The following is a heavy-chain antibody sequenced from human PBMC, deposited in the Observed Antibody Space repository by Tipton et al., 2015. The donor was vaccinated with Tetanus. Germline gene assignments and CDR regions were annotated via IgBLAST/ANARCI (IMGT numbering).Heavy chain of an antibody. J-gene: IGHJ6*02. Sequence: QSGAEVKKPGASVEVSCKASGYTFTSYYMHWVRQAPGQGLEWMGIINPSGGSTSYAQKFQGRVTMTRDTSTSTIYMELSSLRSEDTAVYYCARGPTVTTAHYYYGMDVWGQGTLVTVSS. V-gene: IGHV1-46*01. CDR1: GYTFTSYY. CDR2: INPSGGST. CDR3: ARGPTVTTAHYYYGMDV. D-gene: IGHD4-11*01.